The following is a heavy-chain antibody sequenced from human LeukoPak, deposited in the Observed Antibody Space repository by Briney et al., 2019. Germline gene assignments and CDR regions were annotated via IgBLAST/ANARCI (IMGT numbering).Heavy chain of an antibody. CDR2: ITSGGDQI. D-gene: IGHD2-21*01. Sequence: GGSLRLSCAASGFSFSSYAMGWVRQAPGKGLEWVSTITSGGDQIWNVDSVRGRFTISRDNSKNTLYLQMNSLRAEDTALYYCVRDRRFPDDVFDIWGQGTMVTVSS. CDR3: VRDRRFPDDVFDI. CDR1: GFSFSSYA. J-gene: IGHJ3*02. V-gene: IGHV3-23*01.